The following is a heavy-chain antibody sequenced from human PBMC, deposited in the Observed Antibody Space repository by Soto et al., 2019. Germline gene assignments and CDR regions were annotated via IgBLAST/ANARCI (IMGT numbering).Heavy chain of an antibody. V-gene: IGHV3-15*01. CDR1: LFCCNNDE. J-gene: IGHJ5*02. CDR3: TTDREGGSGRYVNWFDP. Sequence: PGGSRRRCGYSSLFCCNNDEMSWVGQAAGKGPGWVGRIKSNTDGGTTDYAAPVKGRFTISRDESESTLYLQMNRLKIEETAVYYCTTDREGGSGRYVNWFDPWGQGMLVNV. D-gene: IGHD3-10*01. CDR2: IKSNTDGGTT.